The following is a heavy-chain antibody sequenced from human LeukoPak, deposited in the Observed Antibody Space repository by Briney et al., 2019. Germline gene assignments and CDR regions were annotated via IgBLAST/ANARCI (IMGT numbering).Heavy chain of an antibody. Sequence: SQTLSLTCAISGDSVSSGSAAWNWIRQSPSRGLEWLGRTYYNSKWNHDYALSVRSRITINPDTSKNQFSLKLSSVTAADTAVYYCARIGGSYYEYYFDYWGQGTLVTVSS. CDR1: GDSVSSGSAA. CDR2: TYYNSKWNH. J-gene: IGHJ4*02. V-gene: IGHV6-1*01. CDR3: ARIGGSYYEYYFDY. D-gene: IGHD1-26*01.